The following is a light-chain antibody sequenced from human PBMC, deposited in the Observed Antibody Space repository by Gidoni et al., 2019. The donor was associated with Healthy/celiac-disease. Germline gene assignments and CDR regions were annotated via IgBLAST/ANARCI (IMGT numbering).Light chain of an antibody. Sequence: QSALTQPPSASGSPGQSVTISCTGTSSDVGGYNYVPWYQQHPGKAPKLMIYEVSKRPSGVPDRFSGSKSDNTASLTVSGLQAEDEADYYCSSYAGSNNWVFGGGTKLTVL. CDR2: EVS. V-gene: IGLV2-8*01. J-gene: IGLJ3*02. CDR1: SSDVGGYNY. CDR3: SSYAGSNNWV.